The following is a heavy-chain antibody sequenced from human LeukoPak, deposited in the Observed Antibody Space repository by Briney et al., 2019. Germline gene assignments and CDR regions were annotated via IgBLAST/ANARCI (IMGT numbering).Heavy chain of an antibody. D-gene: IGHD3-22*01. J-gene: IGHJ4*02. CDR2: ISGSGGST. Sequence: GGSLRLSCAASGFTFSSYAMSWVRQAPGKGLEWVSAISGSGGSTYYADSVKGRFTTSRDNSKNTLYLQMNSLRAEDTAVYYCATGDSSGYYYRPGYYFDYWGQGTLVTVSS. V-gene: IGHV3-23*01. CDR3: ATGDSSGYYYRPGYYFDY. CDR1: GFTFSSYA.